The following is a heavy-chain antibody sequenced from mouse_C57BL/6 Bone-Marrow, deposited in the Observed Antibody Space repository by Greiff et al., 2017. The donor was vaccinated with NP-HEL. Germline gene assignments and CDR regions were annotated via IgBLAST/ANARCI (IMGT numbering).Heavy chain of an antibody. Sequence: EVQGVESGGGLVKPGGSLKLSCAASGFTSSDYGMHWVRQAPEKGLEWVAYISSGSSTIYYADTVKGRFTISRDNAKNTLFLQMTSLRSEDTAMYYCARRRDYYGSSIAYWGQGTLVTVSA. J-gene: IGHJ3*01. CDR3: ARRRDYYGSSIAY. CDR2: ISSGSSTI. CDR1: GFTSSDYG. D-gene: IGHD1-1*01. V-gene: IGHV5-17*01.